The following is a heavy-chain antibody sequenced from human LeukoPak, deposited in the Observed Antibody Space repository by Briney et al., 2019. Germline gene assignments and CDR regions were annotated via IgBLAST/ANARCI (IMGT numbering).Heavy chain of an antibody. Sequence: SETLSLTCTVSGGSISGSSYYWGWIRQPPGKGLEWIGSIYYSGSTYYNPSLKSRVTISVDTSKNQFSLKLSSVTAADTAVYYCALYRQLGTYFDYWGQGTLVTVSS. D-gene: IGHD6-6*01. CDR1: GGSISGSSYY. CDR2: IYYSGST. V-gene: IGHV4-39*01. J-gene: IGHJ4*02. CDR3: ALYRQLGTYFDY.